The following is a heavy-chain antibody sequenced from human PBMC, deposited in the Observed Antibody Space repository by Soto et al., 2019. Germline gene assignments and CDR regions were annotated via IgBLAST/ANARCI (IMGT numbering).Heavy chain of an antibody. D-gene: IGHD2-2*01. CDR2: INHSGST. Sequence: QVQLQQWGAGLLKPSETLSLTCAVYGGSFSGYYWSWIRQPPGKGLEWIGEINHSGSTNYNPSLKSRVTRSVDTAENQVSLKLRSVTAADTPVYYCARAGGIVVVPAVKTNWFDPWGQGTLVTVSS. V-gene: IGHV4-34*01. J-gene: IGHJ5*02. CDR3: ARAGGIVVVPAVKTNWFDP. CDR1: GGSFSGYY.